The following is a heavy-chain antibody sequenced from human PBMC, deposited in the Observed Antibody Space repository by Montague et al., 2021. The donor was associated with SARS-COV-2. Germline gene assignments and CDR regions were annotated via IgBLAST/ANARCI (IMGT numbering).Heavy chain of an antibody. CDR2: INYSGST. D-gene: IGHD6-13*01. Sequence: SETLSLTCTVSGDSMNNYYWSWIRQPPGKGLELIGYINYSGSTHYNPFLQSRVTLSKDTSKSQFSLRLTPVTAADTAMYFCSRAPSYRSSWYAYFDYWGQGTLVTVSS. CDR1: GDSMNNYY. V-gene: IGHV4-59*01. J-gene: IGHJ4*02. CDR3: SRAPSYRSSWYAYFDY.